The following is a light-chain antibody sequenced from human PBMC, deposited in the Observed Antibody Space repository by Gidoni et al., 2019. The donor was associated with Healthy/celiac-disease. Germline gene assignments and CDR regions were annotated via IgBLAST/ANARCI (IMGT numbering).Light chain of an antibody. Sequence: ILITQSPATLSVSPGERATLSCRASQSVSSNLTWYQQKPGQAPRLLIDGASTRATGIPARFSGSGSGKEFTLTISSLQYEDFAVYYCQQYNNWPWTFGQGTKVEIK. V-gene: IGKV3-15*01. CDR1: QSVSSN. CDR3: QQYNNWPWT. CDR2: GAS. J-gene: IGKJ1*01.